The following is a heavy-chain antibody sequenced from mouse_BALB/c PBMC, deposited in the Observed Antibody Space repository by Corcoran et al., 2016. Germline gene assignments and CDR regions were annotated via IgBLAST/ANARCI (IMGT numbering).Heavy chain of an antibody. CDR2: IDPANGNT. V-gene: IGHV14-3*02. CDR1: GFNINDTY. J-gene: IGHJ1*01. CDR3: ANCDWYFDV. Sequence: EVQLQQSGAELMKPGASVKLSCTASGFNINDTYMHWVKQRPEQGLGWSGRIDPANGNTKYDPKFQGKATITADTSSNTAYLQLSSLTSEDTAVYYCANCDWYFDVWGAGTTVTVSS.